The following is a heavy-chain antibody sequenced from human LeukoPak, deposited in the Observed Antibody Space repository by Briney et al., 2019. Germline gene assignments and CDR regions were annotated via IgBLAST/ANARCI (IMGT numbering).Heavy chain of an antibody. CDR3: ARVLTGSWDWFDP. D-gene: IGHD2-8*02. J-gene: IGHJ5*02. V-gene: IGHV3-74*01. CDR2: INSDGSTT. Sequence: GRSLRLSCAASGFTFRSYWMHWVRQAPGKGLVWVSRINSDGSTTSYADSVKGRFTISRDNAKNTLYLQMNSLRAEDTAVYYCARVLTGSWDWFDPWGQGTLVTVSS. CDR1: GFTFRSYW.